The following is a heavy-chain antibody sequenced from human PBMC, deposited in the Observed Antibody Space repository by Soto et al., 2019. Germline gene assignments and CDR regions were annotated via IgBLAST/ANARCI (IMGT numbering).Heavy chain of an antibody. CDR3: ARGMTTVTTFDY. D-gene: IGHD4-17*01. CDR1: CGSISSGGYS. J-gene: IGHJ4*02. Sequence: PSETLSLTCAVSCGSISSGGYSCNWIRQPPGKGLEWIGYIYHSGSTYYNPSLKSRVTISVDRSKNQFSLKLSSVTAADTAVYYCARGMTTVTTFDYWGQGTLVTVSS. CDR2: IYHSGST. V-gene: IGHV4-30-2*01.